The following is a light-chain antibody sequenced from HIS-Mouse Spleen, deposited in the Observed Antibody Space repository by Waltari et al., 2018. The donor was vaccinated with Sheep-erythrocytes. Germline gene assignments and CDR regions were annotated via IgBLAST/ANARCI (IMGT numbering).Light chain of an antibody. CDR3: QAWDSSTAWV. J-gene: IGLJ3*02. CDR1: KLGDKY. CDR2: QDS. V-gene: IGLV3-1*01. Sequence: SYELTQPPSVSVSPGQTASITCSGDKLGDKYACWYKQKPGQSPVLVIYQDSKRPSGIPGRCSGSNPGNAATLSISGTQAMDEADYYCQAWDSSTAWVFGGGTKLTVL.